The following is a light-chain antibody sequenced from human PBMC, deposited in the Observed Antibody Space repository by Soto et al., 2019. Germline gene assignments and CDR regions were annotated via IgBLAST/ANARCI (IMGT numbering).Light chain of an antibody. CDR2: DNS. Sequence: QSVLTQPPSVSGAPGQRVTISCTGSSSNIGAGYDIHWFQQLPGAAPKLVIYDNSHRPSGVPDRFSGSKAGTSASLAITGLQAEDEADYYCQSYDSSLKTYVFGTGTKLTVL. CDR3: QSYDSSLKTYV. J-gene: IGLJ1*01. V-gene: IGLV1-40*01. CDR1: SSNIGAGYD.